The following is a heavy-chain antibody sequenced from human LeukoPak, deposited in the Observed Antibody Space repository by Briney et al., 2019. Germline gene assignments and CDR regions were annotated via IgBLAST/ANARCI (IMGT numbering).Heavy chain of an antibody. V-gene: IGHV4-34*01. Sequence: SETLSLTCAAYGGSFSGYYWSWIRQPPGKGLEWIGEINHSGSTNYNPSLKSRVTISVDTSKNQFSLKLSSVTAADTAVYYCAREPSSSSKLDYWGQGTLVTVSS. D-gene: IGHD6-6*01. CDR2: INHSGST. CDR3: AREPSSSSKLDY. CDR1: GGSFSGYY. J-gene: IGHJ4*02.